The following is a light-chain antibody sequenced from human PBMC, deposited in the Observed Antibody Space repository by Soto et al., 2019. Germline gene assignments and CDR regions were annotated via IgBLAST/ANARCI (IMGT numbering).Light chain of an antibody. V-gene: IGLV1-51*01. CDR1: SSNIGNNY. CDR3: GTLDSSLSGHV. J-gene: IGLJ1*01. Sequence: QSVLTQPPSVSAAPGQKVTISCSGSSSNIGNNYVSWYQQLPGTAPKLLIYDNNKRPSGIPDRFSGSKSGTSATLGITGLQTGDEADYYCGTLDSSLSGHVFGTGTKVTVL. CDR2: DNN.